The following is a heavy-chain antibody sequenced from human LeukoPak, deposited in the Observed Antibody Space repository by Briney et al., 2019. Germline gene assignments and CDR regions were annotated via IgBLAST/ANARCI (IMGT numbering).Heavy chain of an antibody. Sequence: ASVKVSCKASGGTFSSYAISWVRQAPGQGLEWMGGIIPIFGTANYAQKFQGRVTITTDESTSTAYMELSSLRSEDTAVYYCARGEGVDTAMVSNNYYYCYMDVWGKGTTVTVSS. CDR1: GGTFSSYA. V-gene: IGHV1-69*05. CDR2: IIPIFGTA. D-gene: IGHD5-18*01. J-gene: IGHJ6*03. CDR3: ARGEGVDTAMVSNNYYYCYMDV.